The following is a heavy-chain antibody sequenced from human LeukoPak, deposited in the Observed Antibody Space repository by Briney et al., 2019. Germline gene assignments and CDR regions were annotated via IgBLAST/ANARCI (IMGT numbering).Heavy chain of an antibody. CDR3: ARVDTMVRGVISPNFDY. CDR2: IYHSGST. J-gene: IGHJ4*02. V-gene: IGHV4-38-2*02. D-gene: IGHD3-10*01. Sequence: SETLSPTCTVSGYSISSGYYWGWIRQPPGQGLEWIGSIYHSGSTYYNPSLKSRVTISVDTSKNQFSLKLSSVTAADTAVYYCARVDTMVRGVISPNFDYWGQGTLVTVSS. CDR1: GYSISSGYY.